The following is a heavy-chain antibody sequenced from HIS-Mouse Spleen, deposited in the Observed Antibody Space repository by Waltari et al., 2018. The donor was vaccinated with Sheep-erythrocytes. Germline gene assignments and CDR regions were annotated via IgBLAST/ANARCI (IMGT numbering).Heavy chain of an antibody. D-gene: IGHD4-17*01. CDR2: YSSVGHT. CDR1: GFTVSSNY. J-gene: IGHJ3*02. Sequence: EVQLVESGGGLIQPGGSLRLSCAASGFTVSSNYMSWVRQAPGRGQEWGSVYSSVGHTYYAASVKGRFTISRDNSKNTLYLQMNSRRAEDTAVYYCARGHPDYGDYDAFDIWGQGTMVTVSS. V-gene: IGHV3-53*01. CDR3: ARGHPDYGDYDAFDI.